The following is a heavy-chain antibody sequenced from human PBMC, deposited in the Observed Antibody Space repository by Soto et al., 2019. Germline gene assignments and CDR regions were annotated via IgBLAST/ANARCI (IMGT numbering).Heavy chain of an antibody. CDR1: GFSFSRFA. CDR3: ARSRSGAVPDSLGF. CDR2: ISKDGSVI. V-gene: IGHV3-30-3*01. D-gene: IGHD3-10*01. Sequence: QVQLVESGGGVVQPGGSLRLSCAASGFSFSRFAIHWVRQAPGKGLEWVAVISKDGSVIYYADSVKGRFTISRDNSKSSLFLQVNSLTSEDTGVYHCARSRSGAVPDSLGFWGQGTLVTVSS. J-gene: IGHJ4*02.